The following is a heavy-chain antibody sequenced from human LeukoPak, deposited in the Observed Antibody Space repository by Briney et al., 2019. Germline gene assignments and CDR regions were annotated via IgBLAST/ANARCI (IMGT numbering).Heavy chain of an antibody. D-gene: IGHD1-26*01. CDR2: INHSGST. CDR1: GGPFRGYY. Sequence: PSETLSLTCAVYGGPFRGYYGSWTPHPPGKGLEGIGEINHSGSTNYNPSLKSRVTISVDTSKNQFSLKLSSVTAADTAVYYCAQSGSYPDYFDYWGQGTLVTVSS. CDR3: AQSGSYPDYFDY. J-gene: IGHJ4*02. V-gene: IGHV4-34*01.